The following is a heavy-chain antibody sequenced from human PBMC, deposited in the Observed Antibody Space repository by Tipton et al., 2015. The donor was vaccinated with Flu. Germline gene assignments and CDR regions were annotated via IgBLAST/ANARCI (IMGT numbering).Heavy chain of an antibody. V-gene: IGHV3-64*01. CDR1: GFTFRNYA. CDR3: ARAYVPVTTAANFDF. J-gene: IGHJ4*02. Sequence: GSLRLSCAASGFTFRNYAMHWVRQAPGKGLEYVSGIDANGDNTYYTNSVKGRFTISRDNSKNTLYLQLGSLRPEDRAVYYCARAYVPVTTAANFDFWGQGALVSVSS. D-gene: IGHD4-17*01. CDR2: IDANGDNT.